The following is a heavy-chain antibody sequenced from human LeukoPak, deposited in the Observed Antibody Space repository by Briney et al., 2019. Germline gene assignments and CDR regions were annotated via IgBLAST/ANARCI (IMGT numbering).Heavy chain of an antibody. D-gene: IGHD2-2*01. CDR2: INTNTGNP. J-gene: IGHJ6*02. CDR3: ARRYCSSTSCYASYYYYGMDV. CDR1: GYTFTSYA. V-gene: IGHV7-4-1*02. Sequence: ASVKVSCKASGYTFTSYAMNWVRQAPGQGLEWMGWINTNTGNPTYAQGFTGRFVFSLDTSVSTAYLQISSLKAGDTAVYYCARRYCSSTSCYASYYYYGMDVWGQGTTVTVSS.